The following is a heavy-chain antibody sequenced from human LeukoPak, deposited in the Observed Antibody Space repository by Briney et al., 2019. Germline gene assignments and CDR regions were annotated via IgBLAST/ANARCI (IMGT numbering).Heavy chain of an antibody. J-gene: IGHJ4*02. CDR2: ISYDGSNK. CDR3: AKGGDRYCSSTSCYGDY. CDR1: GFTFSSYG. Sequence: GRSLRLSCAASGFTFSSYGMHWVRQAPGKGLEGVAVISYDGSNKYYADSVKGRFTISRDNSKNTLYLQMNSLRAEDTAVYYCAKGGDRYCSSTSCYGDYWGQGTLVTVSS. D-gene: IGHD2-2*01. V-gene: IGHV3-30*18.